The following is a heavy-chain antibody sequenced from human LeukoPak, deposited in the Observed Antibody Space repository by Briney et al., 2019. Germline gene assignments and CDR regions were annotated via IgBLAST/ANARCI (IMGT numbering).Heavy chain of an antibody. J-gene: IGHJ6*03. V-gene: IGHV4-39*01. D-gene: IGHD3-3*01. CDR3: ASLTTPIFGVVRTQYYYYYMDV. Sequence: SETLSLTCTVSGGSISSSSYYWGWIRQPPGLGLEWIGSIYYSGSTYYNPSLKSRVTISVDTSKNQFSLKLSSVTAADTAVYYCASLTTPIFGVVRTQYYYYYMDVWGKGTTVTVSS. CDR1: GGSISSSSYY. CDR2: IYYSGST.